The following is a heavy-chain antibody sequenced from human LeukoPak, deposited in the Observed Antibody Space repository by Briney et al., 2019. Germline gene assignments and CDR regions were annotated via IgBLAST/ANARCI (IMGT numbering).Heavy chain of an antibody. D-gene: IGHD5-12*01. Sequence: SVKVSCKASGGTFSRYAIRWVRKAPGQGLEWMGGIIPIFGTANYAQKFQGRVTITADESTSTAYMELSSLRSEDTAVYYCAKSKSGYETSPFDYWGQGTLVTVSS. CDR3: AKSKSGYETSPFDY. CDR2: IIPIFGTA. CDR1: GGTFSRYA. J-gene: IGHJ4*02. V-gene: IGHV1-69*13.